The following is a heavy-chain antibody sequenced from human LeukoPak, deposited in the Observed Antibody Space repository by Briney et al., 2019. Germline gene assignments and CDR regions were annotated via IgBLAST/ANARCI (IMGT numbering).Heavy chain of an antibody. CDR2: IYYSGST. Sequence: SETLSLTCTVSGDSISSSSYYWGWIRQPPGKGLEWIGSIYYSGSTYYNPSLKSRVTISVDTSKNQFSLKLSSVTAADTAVYYCARRNRITAAGTDYYYYYMDVWGKGTTVTISS. CDR1: GDSISSSSYY. J-gene: IGHJ6*03. D-gene: IGHD6-13*01. V-gene: IGHV4-39*01. CDR3: ARRNRITAAGTDYYYYYMDV.